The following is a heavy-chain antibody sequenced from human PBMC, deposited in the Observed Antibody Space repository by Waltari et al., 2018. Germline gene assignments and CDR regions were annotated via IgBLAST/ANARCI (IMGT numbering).Heavy chain of an antibody. CDR3: ARASYSSSSEVDY. CDR2: IWYDGSNK. J-gene: IGHJ4*02. V-gene: IGHV3-33*01. D-gene: IGHD6-6*01. Sequence: QVQLVESGGGVVQPGRSLRLSCAASGFTFSSYGMHWVRQAPGKGVEGVAVIWYDGSNKYYADSGKGRFTISRDNSKNTLYLQMNSLRAEDTAVYYCARASYSSSSEVDYWGQGTLVTVSS. CDR1: GFTFSSYG.